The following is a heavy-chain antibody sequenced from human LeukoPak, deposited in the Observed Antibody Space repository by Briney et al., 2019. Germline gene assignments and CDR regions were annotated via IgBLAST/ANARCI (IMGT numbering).Heavy chain of an antibody. V-gene: IGHV3-33*08. CDR1: GFTFSDYW. D-gene: IGHD2-15*01. J-gene: IGHJ4*02. CDR2: IWNDGRNK. Sequence: GGSLRLSCAASGFTFSDYWMTWVRQAQGKGLEWVAVIWNDGRNKYYADSVKGRFTISRDNSKNTVYLQMNSLRAEDTAVYYCARDRRYSEYYFDYWGQGTLVTVSS. CDR3: ARDRRYSEYYFDY.